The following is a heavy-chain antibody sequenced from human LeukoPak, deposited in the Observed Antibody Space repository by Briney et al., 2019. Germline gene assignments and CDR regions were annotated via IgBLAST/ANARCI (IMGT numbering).Heavy chain of an antibody. Sequence: PGGSLRLSCAASGFTFSSYDMHWVRQATGKGLEWVSAIGTAGDTYYPGSVKGRFTISRENAKNSLYLQMNSLRAGDTAVYYCARAAGIPAARSDYWGQGTLVTVSS. CDR1: GFTFSSYD. CDR2: IGTAGDT. D-gene: IGHD2-2*01. V-gene: IGHV3-13*01. CDR3: ARAAGIPAARSDY. J-gene: IGHJ4*02.